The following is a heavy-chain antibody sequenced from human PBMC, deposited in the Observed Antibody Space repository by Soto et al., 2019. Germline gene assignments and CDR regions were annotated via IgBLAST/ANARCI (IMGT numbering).Heavy chain of an antibody. CDR3: ARDFDSSGYYGPVGAFDI. V-gene: IGHV3-21*03. J-gene: IGHJ3*02. D-gene: IGHD3-22*01. CDR1: RFTFSSYT. Sequence: EVQLVGSGGGLVKPGGSLRLSCSASRFTFSSYTMNWVRQGPGKGLEWVSSISSSTTYIYYADSVKGRFTISRDNAKNSLYLQVNSLRAEDTAVYYCARDFDSSGYYGPVGAFDIWGQGTMVTVSS. CDR2: ISSSTTYI.